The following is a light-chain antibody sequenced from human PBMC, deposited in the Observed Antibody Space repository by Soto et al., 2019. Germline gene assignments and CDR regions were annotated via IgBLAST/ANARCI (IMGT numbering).Light chain of an antibody. V-gene: IGKV3-11*01. CDR1: QSVSSY. J-gene: IGKJ1*01. CDR2: DAS. Sequence: EIVLTQSPATLSLSPGERATLSCRASQSVSSYLAWYQQKPGQAPRLLIYDASNRATGIPARFSGSGSGTDFTLTISSLEPEDFAVYYCQQRSNWQGWFGQGTKVEIK. CDR3: QQRSNWQGW.